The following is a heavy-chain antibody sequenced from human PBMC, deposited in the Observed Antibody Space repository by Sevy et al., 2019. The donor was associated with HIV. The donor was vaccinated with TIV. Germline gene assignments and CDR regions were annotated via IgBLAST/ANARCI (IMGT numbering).Heavy chain of an antibody. CDR3: AIRDKRANYDFWSGYYPRVNWFDP. J-gene: IGHJ5*02. Sequence: SETLSLTCTVSGGSISSSSYYWGWIRQPPGKGLEWIGSIYYSGSTYYNPSLKSRVTISVDTSKNQFSLKLSSVTAADTAVYYCAIRDKRANYDFWSGYYPRVNWFDPWGQGTLVTVSS. CDR2: IYYSGST. D-gene: IGHD3-3*01. V-gene: IGHV4-39*01. CDR1: GGSISSSSYY.